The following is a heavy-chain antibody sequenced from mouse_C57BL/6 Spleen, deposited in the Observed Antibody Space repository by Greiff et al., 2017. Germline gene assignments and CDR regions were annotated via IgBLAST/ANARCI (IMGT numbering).Heavy chain of an antibody. D-gene: IGHD1-1*01. J-gene: IGHJ4*01. CDR2: IDPSDSET. CDR3: ARLYYGSSSYAMDY. Sequence: VQLQQPGAELVRPGSSVKLSCKASGYTFPSSWMHWVKQRPIQGLEWIGNIDPSDSETHYNQKFKDKATLTVDKSSSTAYMQLSSLTSEDSAVYYCARLYYGSSSYAMDYWGQGTSVTVAS. CDR1: GYTFPSSW. V-gene: IGHV1-52*01.